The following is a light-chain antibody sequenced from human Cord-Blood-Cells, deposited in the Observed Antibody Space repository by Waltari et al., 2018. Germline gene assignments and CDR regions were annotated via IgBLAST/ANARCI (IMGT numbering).Light chain of an antibody. Sequence: SSELTQYPAVSVALGPTVRITCQGDSLRSHYARWYQQKPGQAPVLVIYGKNNRPSGIPDRFSGSSSGNTASLTITGAQAEDEADYYCNSRDSSGNHHVVFGGGTKLTVL. CDR1: SLRSHY. CDR2: GKN. CDR3: NSRDSSGNHHVV. V-gene: IGLV3-19*01. J-gene: IGLJ2*01.